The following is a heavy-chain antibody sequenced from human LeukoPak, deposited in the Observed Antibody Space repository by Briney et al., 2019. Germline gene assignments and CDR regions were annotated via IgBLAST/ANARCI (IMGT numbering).Heavy chain of an antibody. CDR2: IYYSGST. V-gene: IGHV4-59*08. D-gene: IGHD4-23*01. CDR1: GASITSYY. J-gene: IGHJ4*02. CDR3: ARHPTVVNPFDS. Sequence: SETLSLTCTVSGASITSYYWSWIRHSQGKGLEWIVSIYYSGSTNYNPSFKSRVTISLDTSKNQFSLKLSSVTAADTAVYYCARHPTVVNPFDSWGQGALVTVSS.